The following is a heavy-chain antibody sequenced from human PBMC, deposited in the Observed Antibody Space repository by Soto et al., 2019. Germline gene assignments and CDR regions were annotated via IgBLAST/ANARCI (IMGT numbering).Heavy chain of an antibody. CDR2: ISWNSGSI. V-gene: IGHV3-9*01. CDR1: GFTFDDYA. J-gene: IGHJ4*02. D-gene: IGHD6-13*01. CDR3: AKGRRMDSSSWYSLRNSGVFDY. Sequence: GGSLRLSCAASGFTFDDYAMHWVRQAPGKGLEWVSGISWNSGSIGYADSVKGRFTISRDNAKNSLYLQMNSLRAEDTALYYCAKGRRMDSSSWYSLRNSGVFDYWGQGTLVTVSS.